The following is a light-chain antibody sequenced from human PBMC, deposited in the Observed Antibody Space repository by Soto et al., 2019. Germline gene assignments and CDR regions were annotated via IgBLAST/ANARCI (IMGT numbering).Light chain of an antibody. V-gene: IGLV2-23*02. CDR3: CTYIGNDACV. J-gene: IGLJ3*02. CDR2: EVN. CDR1: SSDVGTYNL. Sequence: QSVLTQPASVSGSPGQSITISCTGTSSDVGTYNLVSWYQQHPGTVPKLLIYEVNNRPSGVSNRFSGSKSGNTASLTISGLLAADEADYYCCTYIGNDACVFGGGTKVTVL.